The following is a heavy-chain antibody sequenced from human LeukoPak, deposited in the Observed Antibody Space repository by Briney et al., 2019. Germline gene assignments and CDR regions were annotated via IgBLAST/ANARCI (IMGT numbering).Heavy chain of an antibody. J-gene: IGHJ4*02. Sequence: GGSLRLSCAASGFTFSSYSMNWVRQAPGKGLQWVSSISSSSSYIYCADSVKGRFTISRDNAKNSLYLQMSSLRAEDTAVYYCARDRGLLPDYWGQGTLVTVSS. V-gene: IGHV3-21*01. D-gene: IGHD1-26*01. CDR2: ISSSSSYI. CDR1: GFTFSSYS. CDR3: ARDRGLLPDY.